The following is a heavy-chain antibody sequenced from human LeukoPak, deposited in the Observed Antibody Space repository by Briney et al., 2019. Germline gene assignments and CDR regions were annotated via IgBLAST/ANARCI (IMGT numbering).Heavy chain of an antibody. V-gene: IGHV3-48*03. CDR2: ISSSGSTI. CDR3: ARDLTDYGDLLDY. D-gene: IGHD4-17*01. J-gene: IGHJ4*02. Sequence: GGSLRLSCAASGFTFSGYYMNWVRQAPGKGLEWVSYISSSGSTIYYADSVKGRFTISRDNAKNSLYLQMNSLRAEDTAVYYCARDLTDYGDLLDYWGQGTLVTVSS. CDR1: GFTFSGYY.